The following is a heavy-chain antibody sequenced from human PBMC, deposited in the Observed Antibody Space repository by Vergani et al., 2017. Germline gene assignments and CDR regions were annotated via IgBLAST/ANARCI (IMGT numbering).Heavy chain of an antibody. CDR3: ARMPTYSSSWYGFDY. D-gene: IGHD6-13*01. CDR1: GFTFSSYS. J-gene: IGHJ4*02. CDR2: ISSSSSTI. Sequence: EVQLVESGGGLVQPGGSLRLSCAASGFTFSSYSMNWVRQAPGKGLAWVSYISSSSSTIYYADSVKGRFTISRDNAKNSLYLQMNSLRAEDTAVYYCARMPTYSSSWYGFDYWGQGTLVTVSS. V-gene: IGHV3-48*04.